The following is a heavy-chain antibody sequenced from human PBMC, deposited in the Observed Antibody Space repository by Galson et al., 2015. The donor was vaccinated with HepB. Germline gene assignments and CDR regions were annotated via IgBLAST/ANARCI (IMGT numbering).Heavy chain of an antibody. CDR3: ARGWFGEAGDAFDI. J-gene: IGHJ3*02. CDR2: INWNGGST. Sequence: SLRLSCAASGFTFDDYGMSWVRQAPGKGLEWVSGINWNGGSTGYADSVKGRFTISRDNAKNSLYLQMNSLRAEDTALYYCARGWFGEAGDAFDIWGQGTMVTVSS. V-gene: IGHV3-20*04. CDR1: GFTFDDYG. D-gene: IGHD3-10*01.